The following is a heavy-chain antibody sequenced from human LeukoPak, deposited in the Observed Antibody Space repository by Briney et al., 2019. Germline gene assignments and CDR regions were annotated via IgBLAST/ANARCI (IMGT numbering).Heavy chain of an antibody. J-gene: IGHJ4*02. CDR2: IYHRGNS. CDR1: GASISTAHW. V-gene: IGHV4-4*02. Sequence: SETLSLTCAVSGASISTAHWWNWVRQSPGKGLEWIGEIYHRGNSNYNPSLKSRVTISVDTSKNQFSLKLSSVTAADTAVYYCARRGYSQPICFDYWGQGTLVTVSS. CDR3: ARRGYSQPICFDY. D-gene: IGHD5-18*01.